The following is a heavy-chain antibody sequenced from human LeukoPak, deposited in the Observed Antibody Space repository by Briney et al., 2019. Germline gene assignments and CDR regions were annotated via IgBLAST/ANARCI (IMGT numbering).Heavy chain of an antibody. V-gene: IGHV4-39*01. Sequence: KPSETLSLTCTVSGGSISSSSYYWGWIRQPPGKGLEWIGSIYYSGSTYYNPSLRSRVTISVDTSKNQFSLKLSSVTAADTAVYYCARHPLVGATLPDDYWGQGTLVTVSS. CDR2: IYYSGST. D-gene: IGHD1-26*01. CDR1: GGSISSSSYY. CDR3: ARHPLVGATLPDDY. J-gene: IGHJ4*02.